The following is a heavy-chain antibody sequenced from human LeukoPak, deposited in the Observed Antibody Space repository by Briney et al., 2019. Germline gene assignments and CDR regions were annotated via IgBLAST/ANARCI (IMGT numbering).Heavy chain of an antibody. J-gene: IGHJ4*02. Sequence: PGGSLRLSCAASGFTFSSYSMNWVRQAPGKGLEWVSSISSSSSYIYYADSVKGRFTISRDNAKNSLYLQMNSLRAEDTAVYYCAREVPAAIRSPFFDYWGQGTLVTVSS. CDR2: ISSSSSYI. V-gene: IGHV3-21*01. CDR1: GFTFSSYS. CDR3: AREVPAAIRSPFFDY. D-gene: IGHD2-2*02.